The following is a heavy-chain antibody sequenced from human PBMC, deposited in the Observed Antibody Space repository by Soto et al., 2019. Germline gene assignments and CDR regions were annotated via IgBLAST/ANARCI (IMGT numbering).Heavy chain of an antibody. Sequence: GASVKVSCKASGYTFTGYYMHWVRQAPGQGLEWMGWINPNSGGTNYAQKFQGRVTMTRDTSISTAYMELSRLRSDDTAVYYCARDPRRSGPPLGGMDVWGQGATVTVSS. V-gene: IGHV1-2*02. J-gene: IGHJ6*02. D-gene: IGHD7-27*01. CDR2: INPNSGGT. CDR1: GYTFTGYY. CDR3: ARDPRRSGPPLGGMDV.